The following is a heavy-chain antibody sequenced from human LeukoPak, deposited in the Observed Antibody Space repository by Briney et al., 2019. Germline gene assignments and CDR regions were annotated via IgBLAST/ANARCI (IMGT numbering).Heavy chain of an antibody. CDR1: GFTFSSYE. Sequence: GGSLRLSCAASGFTFSSYEMNWVRQAPGKGLGWVSYISSTGRTIYYADSVKGRFTISRDNAKSSLYLQMNSLRAEDTAGYYCARSLGQQLVPGYYGMDVWGQGTTVTVSS. CDR3: ARSLGQQLVPGYYGMDV. J-gene: IGHJ6*02. CDR2: ISSTGRTI. V-gene: IGHV3-48*03. D-gene: IGHD6-13*01.